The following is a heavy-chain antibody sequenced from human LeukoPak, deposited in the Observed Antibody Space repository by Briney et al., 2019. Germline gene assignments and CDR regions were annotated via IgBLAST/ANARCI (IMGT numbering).Heavy chain of an antibody. V-gene: IGHV4-34*01. D-gene: IGHD6-13*01. CDR3: AKAIYGWTSIAAAGQYYYYYGMDV. J-gene: IGHJ6*02. CDR2: INHSGST. CDR1: GGSFSGYY. Sequence: SETLSLTCAVYGGSFSGYYWSWIRQPPGKGLEWIGEINHSGSTNYNPSLKSRVTISVDTSKNQFSLKLSSVTAADTAVYYCAKAIYGWTSIAAAGQYYYYYGMDVWGQGTTVTVSS.